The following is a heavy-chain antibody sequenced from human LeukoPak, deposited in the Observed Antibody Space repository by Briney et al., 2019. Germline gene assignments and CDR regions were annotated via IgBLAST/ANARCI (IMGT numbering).Heavy chain of an antibody. CDR3: ARGRIVVVPAAIFGNYYYYYMDV. CDR2: IFHSGST. Sequence: PSETLSLTCTVSGYSISSGYYWGWIRQPPGKGLEWIGSIFHSGSTYYNPSLKSRVTISVDTSKNQFSLKLSSVTAADTAVYYCARGRIVVVPAAIFGNYYYYYMDVWGKGTTVTVSS. V-gene: IGHV4-38-2*02. D-gene: IGHD2-2*01. CDR1: GYSISSGYY. J-gene: IGHJ6*03.